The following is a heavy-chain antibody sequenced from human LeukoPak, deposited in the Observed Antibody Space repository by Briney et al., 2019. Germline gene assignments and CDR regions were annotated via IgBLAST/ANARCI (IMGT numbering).Heavy chain of an antibody. CDR3: ARDPPYGSGSWYFDL. Sequence: PGGSLRLSCAASGFTFSSYSMNWVRQAPGKGLEWVSYISSSSSTIYYADSVKGRFTISRDNTKNSLFLQMNSLRAEDTAVYYCARDPPYGSGSWYFDLWGQGTLVTVSS. V-gene: IGHV3-48*04. D-gene: IGHD3-10*01. J-gene: IGHJ4*02. CDR2: ISSSSSTI. CDR1: GFTFSSYS.